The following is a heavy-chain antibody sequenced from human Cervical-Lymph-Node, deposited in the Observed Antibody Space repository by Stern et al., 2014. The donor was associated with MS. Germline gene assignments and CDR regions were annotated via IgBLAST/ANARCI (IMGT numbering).Heavy chain of an antibody. CDR2: IWYDGSNP. D-gene: IGHD6-13*01. J-gene: IGHJ4*02. CDR3: ASAYSSSHYYFDY. Sequence: VQLVQSGGGVVQPGRSLRLSCAASGFSFSRYAMHWVRQAPGKGLEWVALIWYDGSNPDYADSVTGRFTISRDNFKNTLYLQRNSLRAEDTAVYYCASAYSSSHYYFDYWGQGTLVTVSS. V-gene: IGHV3-33*01. CDR1: GFSFSRYA.